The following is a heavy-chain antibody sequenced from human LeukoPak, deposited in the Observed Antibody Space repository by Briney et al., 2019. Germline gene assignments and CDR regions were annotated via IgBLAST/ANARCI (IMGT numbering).Heavy chain of an antibody. CDR2: MNPNSGNT. CDR1: GYTFTSYD. J-gene: IGHJ4*02. Sequence: ASVKVSCKASGYTFTSYDINGVRQAPGQGLEWMGWMNPNSGNTGYAQKFQGRVTMTRNTSISTAYMELSSLRSKDTAVYYCARGSKDYYDSSGYYYYWGQGTRVTVSS. D-gene: IGHD3-22*01. CDR3: ARGSKDYYDSSGYYYY. V-gene: IGHV1-8*01.